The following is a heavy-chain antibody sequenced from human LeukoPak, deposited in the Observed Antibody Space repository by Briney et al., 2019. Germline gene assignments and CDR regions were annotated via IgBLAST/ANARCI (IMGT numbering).Heavy chain of an antibody. CDR3: AKDPRGYDYVWGSYRPDY. J-gene: IGHJ4*02. Sequence: GGSLRLSCAASGFTFSSYAMSWVRQAPGKGLEWVSTIGSSGDTTYYAGSVKGRFTISRDNSRNTLYLQMNSLRAEDTAVYYCAKDPRGYDYVWGSYRPDYWGQGTLVTVSS. V-gene: IGHV3-23*01. CDR1: GFTFSSYA. D-gene: IGHD3-16*02. CDR2: IGSSGDTT.